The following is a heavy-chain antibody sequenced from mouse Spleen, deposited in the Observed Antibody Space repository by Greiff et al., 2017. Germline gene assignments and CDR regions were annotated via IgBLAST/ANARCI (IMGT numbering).Heavy chain of an antibody. V-gene: IGHV5-17*01. CDR1: GFTFSDYG. CDR3: ARAFYYRYAMDY. CDR2: ISSGSSTI. Sequence: EVQLVESGGGLVKPGGSLKLSCAASGFTFSDYGMHWVRQAPEKGLEWVAYISSGSSTIYYADTVKGRFTISRDNAKNTLFLQMTSLRSEDTAMYYCARAFYYRYAMDYWGQGTSVTVSS. J-gene: IGHJ4*01. D-gene: IGHD2-14*01.